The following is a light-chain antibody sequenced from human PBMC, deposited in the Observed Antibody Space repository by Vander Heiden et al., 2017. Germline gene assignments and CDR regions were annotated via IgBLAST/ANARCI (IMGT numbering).Light chain of an antibody. V-gene: IGKV3-15*01. CDR2: SAS. Sequence: EIVMTQSPATLSVSPGETATLSCRASQSISSYLAWYQQKPGQTPRLLIYSASTRATGIPTRFSGSGFGTEFTLTISSLQSEDFALYYCQQDDNWPPLTFGGGTKVEIK. CDR1: QSISSY. J-gene: IGKJ4*01. CDR3: QQDDNWPPLT.